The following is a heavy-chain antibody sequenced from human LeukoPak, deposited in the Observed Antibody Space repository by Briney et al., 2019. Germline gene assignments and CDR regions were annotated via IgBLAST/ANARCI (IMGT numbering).Heavy chain of an antibody. CDR3: AKGTLAGSDFDY. CDR1: GFTFSTYA. CDR2: ISGSGTST. J-gene: IGHJ4*02. Sequence: GRSLRLSCEASGFTFSTYAMHWVRQAPGKGLEWVAAISGSGTSTYYADSVKGRFTISRDNSKNTVYLQMNSLRAADTAVYYCAKGTLAGSDFDYWGQGTLVTVSS. D-gene: IGHD6-19*01. V-gene: IGHV3-23*01.